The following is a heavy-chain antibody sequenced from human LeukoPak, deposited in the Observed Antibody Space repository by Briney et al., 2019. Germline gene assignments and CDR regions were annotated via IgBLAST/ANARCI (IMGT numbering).Heavy chain of an antibody. J-gene: IGHJ4*02. D-gene: IGHD6-13*01. CDR1: GGTFSSYA. V-gene: IGHV1-69*05. CDR2: IIPIFGTA. Sequence: SVKVSCKASGGTFSSYAISWVRQAPGQGLEWMGRIIPIFGTANYAQKFQGRVTITTDEPTSTAYMELSSLRSEDTAVYYCARDTAAAAFDYWGQGTLVTVSS. CDR3: ARDTAAAAFDY.